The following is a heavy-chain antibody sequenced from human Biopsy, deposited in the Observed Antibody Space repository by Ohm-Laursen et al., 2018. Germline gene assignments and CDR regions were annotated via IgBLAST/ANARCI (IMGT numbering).Heavy chain of an antibody. CDR2: IYYTGHT. CDR1: GGSIKSYY. CDR3: ARLTGDPSY. V-gene: IGHV4-59*07. J-gene: IGHJ4*02. Sequence: SDTLSLTCAVSGGSIKSYYWNWIRQSPGKGLEWIGFIYYTGHTNYNPSLKSRATISVDTSKNRFSLKVISVTAADTAVYYCARLTGDPSYWGQGILDTVSS. D-gene: IGHD7-27*01.